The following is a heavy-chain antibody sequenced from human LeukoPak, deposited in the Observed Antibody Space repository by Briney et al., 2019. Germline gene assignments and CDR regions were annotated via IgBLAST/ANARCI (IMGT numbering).Heavy chain of an antibody. Sequence: SETLSLTCTVSGGSVSSGSFYWSWIRQPPGKGLEWIGYIYYSVSTNYNPSLKSRVTISVDTSKNQFSLKLSSVTAADAAVYFCARSCSSGWFFDYWGQGTLVTVSS. V-gene: IGHV4-61*01. J-gene: IGHJ4*02. CDR2: IYYSVST. CDR3: ARSCSSGWFFDY. CDR1: GGSVSSGSFY. D-gene: IGHD6-19*01.